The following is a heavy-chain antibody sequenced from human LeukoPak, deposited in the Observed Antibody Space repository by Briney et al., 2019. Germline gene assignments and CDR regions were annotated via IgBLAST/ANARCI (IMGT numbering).Heavy chain of an antibody. J-gene: IGHJ6*02. Sequence: SQTLSLTCTVSGGSISSGDYYWSWIRQPPGKGLEWIGYIYYSGSTYYNPSLKSRVTLSVDTSKNQFSLKLSSVTAADTAVYYCATNDEDIVVVPAAPHPSYGMDVWGQGTTVTVSS. CDR1: GGSISSGDYY. CDR2: IYYSGST. V-gene: IGHV4-30-4*01. CDR3: ATNDEDIVVVPAAPHPSYGMDV. D-gene: IGHD2-2*01.